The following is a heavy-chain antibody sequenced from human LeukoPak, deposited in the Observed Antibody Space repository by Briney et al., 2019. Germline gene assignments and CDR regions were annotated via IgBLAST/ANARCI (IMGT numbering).Heavy chain of an antibody. J-gene: IGHJ5*02. CDR1: GFTFSSYA. Sequence: PGGSLRLSCAASGFTFSSYAMSWVRQAPGKGLEWVSAISGSGGSTYYADSVKGRFTISRDNSKNTLYLQMNSLRAEDTAVYYCAKSGHCSSTSCYIWGNWFDPWGQGTLVTVSS. CDR2: ISGSGGST. CDR3: AKSGHCSSTSCYIWGNWFDP. V-gene: IGHV3-23*01. D-gene: IGHD2-2*02.